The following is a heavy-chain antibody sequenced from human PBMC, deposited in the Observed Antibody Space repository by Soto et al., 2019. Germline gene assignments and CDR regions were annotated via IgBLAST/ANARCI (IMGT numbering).Heavy chain of an antibody. Sequence: QMQLVESGGVVVQPGGSLRLSCAASGFTFGAYGMHWVRQAPGKGLEWVAMIYYDGSNKYYADSMKGRFTISRDNSKNTLFLQMNSLRAEDTAVYYCARVGGTVTSDYWGQGTLVNVSS. D-gene: IGHD4-17*01. V-gene: IGHV3-33*01. CDR3: ARVGGTVTSDY. CDR2: IYYDGSNK. CDR1: GFTFGAYG. J-gene: IGHJ4*02.